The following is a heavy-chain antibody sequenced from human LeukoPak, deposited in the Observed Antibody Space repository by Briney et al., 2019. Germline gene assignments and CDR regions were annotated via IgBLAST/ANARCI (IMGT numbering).Heavy chain of an antibody. J-gene: IGHJ3*02. CDR1: GFTFSSYS. CDR3: ARGPASRRDFWSGYLGDAFDI. D-gene: IGHD3-3*01. CDR2: ISSSSSYI. V-gene: IGHV3-21*01. Sequence: GGSLRLSCAASGFTFSSYSMNWVRQAPGKGPEWVSSISSSSSYIYYADSVKGRFTISRDNAKNSLYLQMNSLRAEDTAVYYCARGPASRRDFWSGYLGDAFDIWGQGTMVTVSS.